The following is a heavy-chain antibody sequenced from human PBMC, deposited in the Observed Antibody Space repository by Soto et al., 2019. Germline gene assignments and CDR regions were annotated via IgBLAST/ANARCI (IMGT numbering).Heavy chain of an antibody. Sequence: GGSLRLSCAASGFTFSSYGMHWVRQAPGKGLEWVAVISYDGSNKYYADSVKGRFTISRDNSKNTLYLQMNSLRAEDTAVYYCAKDGGRVVVAPNWFDPWGQGTLVTVSS. J-gene: IGHJ5*02. CDR3: AKDGGRVVVAPNWFDP. CDR1: GFTFSSYG. V-gene: IGHV3-30*18. CDR2: ISYDGSNK. D-gene: IGHD2-21*01.